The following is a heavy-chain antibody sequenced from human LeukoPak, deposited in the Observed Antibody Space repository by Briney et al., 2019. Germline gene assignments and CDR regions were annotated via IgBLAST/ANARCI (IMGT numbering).Heavy chain of an antibody. V-gene: IGHV1-18*01. CDR2: ISAYNGNT. J-gene: IGHJ4*02. CDR1: GYTFTSYG. Sequence: GAAVKVSCKASGYTFTSYGISWVRPAPGQGLEWMGWISAYNGNTNYAQKLQGRVTMTTDTSTSTAYMELRSLRSDDTAVYYCARDHRIAVARTTYDYWGQGTLVTVSS. D-gene: IGHD6-19*01. CDR3: ARDHRIAVARTTYDY.